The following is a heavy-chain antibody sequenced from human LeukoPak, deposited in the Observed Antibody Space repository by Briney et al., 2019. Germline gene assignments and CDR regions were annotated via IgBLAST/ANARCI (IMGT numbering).Heavy chain of an antibody. J-gene: IGHJ4*01. CDR3: ARDLGSGGGLDY. CDR1: ACSISYS. Sequence: PSETLSLTCAVSACSISYSCSWGWQPPGKGLAWIGYISNTGSTNYNPSLKSRVTILVDTSKNQLSLKLTSVTAADTAVYYCARDLGSGGGLDYWGNGTLVTGCS. V-gene: IGHV4-59*01. CDR2: ISNTGST.